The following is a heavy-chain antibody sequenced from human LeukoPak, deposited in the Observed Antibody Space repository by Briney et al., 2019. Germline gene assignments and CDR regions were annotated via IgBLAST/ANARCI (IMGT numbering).Heavy chain of an antibody. D-gene: IGHD5-18*01. J-gene: IGHJ6*03. CDR2: ISWNSGSI. CDR1: GFTFDDYA. Sequence: PGRSLRLSCAASGFTFDDYAMHWVRQAPGKGLEWVSGISWNSGSIGYADSVKGRFTISRDNSKNTLYLQMNSLRAEDTAVYYCAKGSRPGYSYGPREYYYYMHVWGKGTTVTVSS. CDR3: AKGSRPGYSYGPREYYYYMHV. V-gene: IGHV3-9*01.